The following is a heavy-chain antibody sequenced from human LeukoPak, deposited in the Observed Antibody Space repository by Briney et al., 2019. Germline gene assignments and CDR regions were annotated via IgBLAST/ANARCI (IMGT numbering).Heavy chain of an antibody. V-gene: IGHV3-21*01. CDR3: ARGLIAAAGTFDY. CDR2: ISSSSSYI. Sequence: GGSLRLSSAASGFTFSSYSMNWVRQAPGKGLEWVSSISSSSSYIYYADSVKGRFTISRDNAKNSLYLQMNSLRAEDTAVYYCARGLIAAAGTFDYWGQGTLVTVSS. CDR1: GFTFSSYS. D-gene: IGHD6-13*01. J-gene: IGHJ4*02.